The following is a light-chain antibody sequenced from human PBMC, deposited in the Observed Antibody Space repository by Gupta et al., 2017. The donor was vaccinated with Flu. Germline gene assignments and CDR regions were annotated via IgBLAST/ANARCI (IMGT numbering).Light chain of an antibody. CDR2: GTS. CDR3: HQYGSSLPIT. Sequence: EFVLTQSPGTLSLSPGERATLSCRASQSVSSLYLGWYQQRPGQAPRLLIYGTSTRATGFPDRFSGSGSGTDFTLTISRVEPEDSAVYYCHQYGSSLPITFGQGTRLEIK. V-gene: IGKV3-20*01. J-gene: IGKJ5*01. CDR1: QSVSSLY.